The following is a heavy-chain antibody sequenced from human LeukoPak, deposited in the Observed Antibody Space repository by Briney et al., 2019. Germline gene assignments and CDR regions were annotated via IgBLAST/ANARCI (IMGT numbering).Heavy chain of an antibody. D-gene: IGHD5-18*01. Sequence: ASVKVSCKASGYTFTGYYMHWVRQAPGQGLEWMGWINPNSGGTNYAQKFQGRVTMTRDTSISTAYMELSRLRSDDMAVYYCARTSAPGGYWIPYMDVWGKGTTVTVSS. CDR3: ARTSAPGGYWIPYMDV. CDR1: GYTFTGYY. J-gene: IGHJ6*03. V-gene: IGHV1-2*02. CDR2: INPNSGGT.